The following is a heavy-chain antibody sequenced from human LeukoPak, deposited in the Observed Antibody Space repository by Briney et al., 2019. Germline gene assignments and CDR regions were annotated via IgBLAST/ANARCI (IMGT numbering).Heavy chain of an antibody. V-gene: IGHV1-69*01. J-gene: IGHJ5*02. CDR3: ARSQSSSWYMVWFAP. CDR1: GDTFTKNA. Sequence: GASVKVSCKASGDTFTKNAISWLRQAPGQGLEWMGGIIPKFGTTEYGRKFQARLIITAHSSTGTAHMELSGLTSDDTAIYYCARSQSSSWYMVWFAPWGQGSLVTVSS. D-gene: IGHD6-19*01. CDR2: IIPKFGTT.